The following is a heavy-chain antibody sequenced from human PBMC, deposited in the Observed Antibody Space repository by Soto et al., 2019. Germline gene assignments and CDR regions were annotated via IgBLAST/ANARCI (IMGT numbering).Heavy chain of an antibody. J-gene: IGHJ6*04. D-gene: IGHD6-13*01. CDR2: ISGSGGST. V-gene: IGHV3-23*01. CDR1: GFTFSSYA. CDR3: AQAQPVYSTTWSDV. Sequence: PGGSLRLSCAASGFTFSSYAMSWVRQAPGKGLEWVSAISGSGGSTYYADSVKGRFTISRDNSKNTLYLQMNSLRAEDTAVYYCAQAQPVYSTTWSDVWGKGTTVTVSS.